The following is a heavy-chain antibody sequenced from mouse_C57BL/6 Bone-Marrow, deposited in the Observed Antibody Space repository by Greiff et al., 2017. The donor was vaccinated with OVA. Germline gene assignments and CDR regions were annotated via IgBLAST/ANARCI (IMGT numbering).Heavy chain of an antibody. V-gene: IGHV1-18*01. CDR1: GYTFTDYN. CDR2: INPNNGGT. J-gene: IGHJ3*01. Sequence: EVQLQQSGPELVKPGASVKIPCKASGYTFTDYNMDWVKQSHGKSLEWIGDINPNNGGTIYNQKFKGKATLTVDKSSSTAYMELRSLTSEDTAAYYCARRWLLGFAYWGQGTLVTVSA. D-gene: IGHD2-3*01. CDR3: ARRWLLGFAY.